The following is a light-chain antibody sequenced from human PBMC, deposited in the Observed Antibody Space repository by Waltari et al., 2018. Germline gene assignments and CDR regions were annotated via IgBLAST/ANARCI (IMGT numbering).Light chain of an antibody. J-gene: IGKJ2*01. CDR3: QQYYSTPYT. V-gene: IGKV4-1*01. CDR1: QSVLYSSNNKNY. Sequence: DIVMTQSPDSLAVSLGERATINCKSSQSVLYSSNNKNYVAWYQQKPGQPPKLLIYWASTRESGVPDRFSGSGSGTDFTLTISSLQAEDVAVYYCQQYYSTPYTFGQGSLLEIK. CDR2: WAS.